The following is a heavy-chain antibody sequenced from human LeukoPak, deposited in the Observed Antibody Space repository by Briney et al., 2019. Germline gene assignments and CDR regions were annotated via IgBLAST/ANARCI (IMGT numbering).Heavy chain of an antibody. J-gene: IGHJ5*02. D-gene: IGHD2-2*01. V-gene: IGHV1-8*01. CDR1: GYTFTSYD. Sequence: ASVKVSCKASGYTFTSYDINWVRQATGQGLEWMGWMNPNSGNTGYAQKFQGRVTMTRNTSISAAYMGLSSLRSEDTAVYYCARVPAKRYCSSTSCYSGWFDPWGQGTLVTVSS. CDR2: MNPNSGNT. CDR3: ARVPAKRYCSSTSCYSGWFDP.